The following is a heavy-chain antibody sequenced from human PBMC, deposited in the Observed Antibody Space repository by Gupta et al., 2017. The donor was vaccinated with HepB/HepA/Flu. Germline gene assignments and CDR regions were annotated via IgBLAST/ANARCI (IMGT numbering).Heavy chain of an antibody. D-gene: IGHD3-22*01. CDR1: GFTFSSYA. CDR3: AKDSELYDSSGYYYH. Sequence: EVQLLESGGGLVQPGGSLRLSCAASGFTFSSYAMSWVRQAPGKGLEWVSAISGSGGSTYYADSVKGRFTISRDNSKNTLYLQMNSLRAEDTAVYYCAKDSELYDSSGYYYHWGREPWSPSPQ. CDR2: ISGSGGST. J-gene: IGHJ5*02. V-gene: IGHV3-23*01.